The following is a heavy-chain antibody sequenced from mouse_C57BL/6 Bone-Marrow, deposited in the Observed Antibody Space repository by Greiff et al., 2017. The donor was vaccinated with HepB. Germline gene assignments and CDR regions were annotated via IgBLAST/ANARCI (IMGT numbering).Heavy chain of an antibody. Sequence: VQLQQSGTELVKPGASVKLSCKASGYTFTSYWMHWVKQRPGQGLEWIGNINPSNGGTNYNEKFKSKATLTVDKSSSTAYMQLSSLTSEDSAVYYCARSHYYYGSSYYAMDYWGQGTSVTVSS. CDR3: ARSHYYYGSSYYAMDY. CDR1: GYTFTSYW. V-gene: IGHV1-53*01. D-gene: IGHD1-1*01. CDR2: INPSNGGT. J-gene: IGHJ4*01.